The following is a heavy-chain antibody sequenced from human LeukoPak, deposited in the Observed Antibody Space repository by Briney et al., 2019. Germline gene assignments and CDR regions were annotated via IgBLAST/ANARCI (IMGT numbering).Heavy chain of an antibody. J-gene: IGHJ6*04. V-gene: IGHV3-15*01. Sequence: GGSLRLSCAASGFTFSNARMSWVRQAPGKGLEWVGRIKSKTDGGTTDYAAPVKGRFTISRDDSKNTLYLQMNSLKNEDTAVYYCTTDTLGYCSSTSCYGSYYYYYYGMDVWGKGTTVTVSS. CDR3: TTDTLGYCSSTSCYGSYYYYYYGMDV. CDR1: GFTFSNAR. CDR2: IKSKTDGGTT. D-gene: IGHD2-2*01.